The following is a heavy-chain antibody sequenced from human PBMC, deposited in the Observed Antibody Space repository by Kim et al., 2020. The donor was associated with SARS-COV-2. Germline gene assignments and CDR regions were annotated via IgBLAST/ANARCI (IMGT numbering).Heavy chain of an antibody. D-gene: IGHD3-3*01. Sequence: GGSLRLSCAASGFTFSDYYMSWIRQAPGKGLEWVSYISSSSSYTNYADSVKGRFTISRDNAKNSLYLQMNSLRAEDTAVYYCARSLYYDFWSGSLGPSSYWYFDLWGRGTLVTVSS. J-gene: IGHJ2*01. V-gene: IGHV3-11*03. CDR3: ARSLYYDFWSGSLGPSSYWYFDL. CDR2: ISSSSSYT. CDR1: GFTFSDYY.